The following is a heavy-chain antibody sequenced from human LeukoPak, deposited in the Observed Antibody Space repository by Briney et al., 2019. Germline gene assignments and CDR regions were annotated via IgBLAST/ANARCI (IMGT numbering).Heavy chain of an antibody. CDR2: IKPDGSAT. CDR1: GFTFSSYG. J-gene: IGHJ4*02. D-gene: IGHD5-24*01. V-gene: IGHV3-7*05. Sequence: GRSLRLSCAASGFTFSSYGMHWVRQAPGQGLEWVATIKPDGSATYYVDSVKGRFTISRDNAENSLYLQVNGLRAEDTAVYYCARDGDGGYTADYWGQGTLVTVSS. CDR3: ARDGDGGYTADY.